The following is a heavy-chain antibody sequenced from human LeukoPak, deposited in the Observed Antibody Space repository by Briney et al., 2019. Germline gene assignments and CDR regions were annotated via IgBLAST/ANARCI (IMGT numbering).Heavy chain of an antibody. CDR3: VRGDTRDY. J-gene: IGHJ4*02. Sequence: GGSLRLSCAASGFTFSNYSMNWVRQAPGKGLEWVSFITSSSSYIYYADSVKGRFTITRDNTKNSLYLQLNSLRGEDTAVYYCVRGDTRDYWGQGTLITVSS. CDR1: GFTFSNYS. CDR2: ITSSSSYI. V-gene: IGHV3-21*01. D-gene: IGHD3-16*01.